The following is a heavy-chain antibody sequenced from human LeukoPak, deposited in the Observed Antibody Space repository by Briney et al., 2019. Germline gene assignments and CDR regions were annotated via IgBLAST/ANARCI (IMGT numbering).Heavy chain of an antibody. CDR2: ISGSGGST. J-gene: IGHJ4*02. D-gene: IGHD3-22*01. Sequence: GGSLRLSCAASGFTFSNYGMHWVRQAPGKGLEWVSAISGSGGSTYYADSVKGRFTISRDNSKNTPYLQMNSLRAEDTAVYYCAKYSSDYYDSSGYSLLIDYWGQGTLVTVSS. CDR1: GFTFSNYG. CDR3: AKYSSDYYDSSGYSLLIDY. V-gene: IGHV3-23*01.